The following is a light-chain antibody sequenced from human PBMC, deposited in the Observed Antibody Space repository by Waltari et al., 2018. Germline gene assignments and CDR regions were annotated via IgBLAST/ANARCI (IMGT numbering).Light chain of an antibody. CDR3: QQYNNYRT. V-gene: IGKV1-5*03. J-gene: IGKJ1*01. Sequence: DVLMTQSPSTLSASVGDRVTIPCRASQRISNSLAWYQQKPGKAPKLLIYKASSLESGVPSRFSGSGSGTEFTLTISSLQPDDFATYYCQQYNNYRTFGQGTKVEIK. CDR1: QRISNS. CDR2: KAS.